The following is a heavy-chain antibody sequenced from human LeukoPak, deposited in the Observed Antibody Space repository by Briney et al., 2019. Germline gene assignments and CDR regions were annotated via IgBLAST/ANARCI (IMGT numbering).Heavy chain of an antibody. V-gene: IGHV4-34*01. CDR2: INHSGST. J-gene: IGHJ4*02. CDR1: SETFSGCY. D-gene: IGHD2-15*01. CDR3: ARGRLVAATRGVFDY. Sequence: SEIRSLTCTVNSETFSGCYWKCIRVPPAKWLAWVGEINHSGSTNYNPSLKSRVTISVDTSKNQFSLKLSSVTAADTAVYYCARGRLVAATRGVFDYWGQGTLVTVSS.